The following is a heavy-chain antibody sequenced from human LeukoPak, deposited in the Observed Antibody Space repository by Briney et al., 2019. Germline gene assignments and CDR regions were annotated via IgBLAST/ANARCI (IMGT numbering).Heavy chain of an antibody. J-gene: IGHJ4*02. D-gene: IGHD2-21*02. Sequence: SETPTLTCTVSGGSISTYYWSWIRQPPGKGLEWIGYIYYSGSTNYNPSLKSRVTMSVDTSKNQFSLKLNSVTAADTAVYYCARSGGGDPLVWGQGTLVTVSS. CDR1: GGSISTYY. CDR2: IYYSGST. CDR3: ARSGGGDPLV. V-gene: IGHV4-59*01.